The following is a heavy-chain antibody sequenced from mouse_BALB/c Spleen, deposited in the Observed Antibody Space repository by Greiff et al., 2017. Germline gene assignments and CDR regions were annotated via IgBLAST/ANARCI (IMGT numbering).Heavy chain of an antibody. J-gene: IGHJ4*01. CDR3: TRTTVVANYAMDY. V-gene: IGHV6-6*02. Sequence: EVKLEESGGGLVQPGGSMKLSCVASGFTFSSYWMSWVRQSPEKGLEWVAEIRLKSDNYATHYAESVKGKFTISRDDSKSRLYLQMNSLRAEDTGIYYCTRTTVVANYAMDYWGQGTSVTVSS. CDR2: IRLKSDNYAT. D-gene: IGHD1-1*01. CDR1: GFTFSSYW.